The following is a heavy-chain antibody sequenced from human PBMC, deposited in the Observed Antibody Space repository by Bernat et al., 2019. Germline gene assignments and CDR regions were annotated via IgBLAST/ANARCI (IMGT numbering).Heavy chain of an antibody. CDR3: ARDWCSGGSCPFYFDY. CDR2: IHYTGST. Sequence: QLQLQESGPGLVKPSETLSLTCSVSGGSISSSNYYWGWIRQSPGKGLEWLGSIHYTGSTYHNPSLKSRVTMSVDTSKNLFSLRLSSVTAADTAVYYCARDWCSGGSCPFYFDYWGQGTLVTVSS. CDR1: GGSISSSNYY. V-gene: IGHV4-39*02. J-gene: IGHJ4*02. D-gene: IGHD2-15*01.